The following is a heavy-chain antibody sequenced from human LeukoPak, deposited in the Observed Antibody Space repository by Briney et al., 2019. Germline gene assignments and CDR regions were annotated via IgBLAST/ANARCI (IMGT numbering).Heavy chain of an antibody. CDR3: AKGLRFLEWLSTSYFDY. CDR1: GFTFSSYA. CDR2: ISGSGGST. D-gene: IGHD3-3*01. J-gene: IGHJ4*02. Sequence: PGGSLRLSCAAYGFTFSSYAMSLVRQAPGKGLEWVSAISGSGGSTYYADSVKGRFTISRDNSKNTLYLQMNSLRAEDTAVYYCAKGLRFLEWLSTSYFDYWGQGTLVTVSS. V-gene: IGHV3-23*01.